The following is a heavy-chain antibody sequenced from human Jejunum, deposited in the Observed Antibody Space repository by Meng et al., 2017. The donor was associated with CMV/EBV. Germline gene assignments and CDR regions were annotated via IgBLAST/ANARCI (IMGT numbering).Heavy chain of an antibody. Sequence: STFTFSTYAMGLVRQAPGKGLKWVSTISSSGDNTYYADSVKGRFTISRDNSKNTLYLQMNSLRAEDTAVYYCATHYDFWSGYYDYWGQGTLVTVSS. CDR2: ISSSGDNT. CDR1: TFTFSTYA. D-gene: IGHD3-3*01. J-gene: IGHJ4*02. V-gene: IGHV3-23*01. CDR3: ATHYDFWSGYYDY.